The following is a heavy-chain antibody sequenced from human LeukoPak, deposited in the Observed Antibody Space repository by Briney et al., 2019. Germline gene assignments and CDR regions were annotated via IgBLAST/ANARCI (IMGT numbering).Heavy chain of an antibody. J-gene: IGHJ4*02. Sequence: ASVKVSCKASGYTFTSYYMHWVRQAPGQGLEWMGIINPSGGSTSYAQKFQGRVTMTRDTSTSTVYMELSSLRSEDTAVYYCARDRFGELFPYYFDYWGQGTLVTVSS. D-gene: IGHD3-10*01. V-gene: IGHV1-46*01. CDR2: INPSGGST. CDR3: ARDRFGELFPYYFDY. CDR1: GYTFTSYY.